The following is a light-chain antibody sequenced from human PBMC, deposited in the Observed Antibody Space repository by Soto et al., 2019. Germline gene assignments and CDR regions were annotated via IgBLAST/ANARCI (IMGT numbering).Light chain of an antibody. Sequence: DIVMTQSPDSLAVSLGERATINCKSSQTVSYSSNNKNFLAWYQQKPGQPPKLLIYWASTRGSGVPDRFSGSGSGTDITLTISSLQAEDVAVYYCQQYYSTPYTFGQGTKLEIK. CDR2: WAS. CDR3: QQYYSTPYT. J-gene: IGKJ2*01. V-gene: IGKV4-1*01. CDR1: QTVSYSSNNKNF.